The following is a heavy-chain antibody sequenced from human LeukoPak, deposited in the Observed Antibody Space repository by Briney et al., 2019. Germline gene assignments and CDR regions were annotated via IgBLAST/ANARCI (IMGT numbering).Heavy chain of an antibody. CDR3: ARQEFSNFYFDY. J-gene: IGHJ4*02. CDR2: IYYSGST. CDR1: GDSISNIYYY. D-gene: IGHD4-11*01. V-gene: IGHV4-39*01. Sequence: SETLSLTCAVSGDSISNIYYYWSWIRRPPGKGLEWIGNIYYSGSTYYNPSLKSRVTISADTSKNQFSLKLSPVTAADTAVYYCARQEFSNFYFDYWGQGTPVTVSS.